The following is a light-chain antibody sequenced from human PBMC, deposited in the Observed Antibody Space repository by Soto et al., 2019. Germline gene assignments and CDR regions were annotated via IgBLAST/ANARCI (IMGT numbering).Light chain of an antibody. CDR3: TSWTTSTTMI. CDR2: DVN. J-gene: IGLJ2*01. V-gene: IGLV2-14*03. Sequence: QSALTQPASVSGSPGQSITISCTGTSSDIGAYNFVSWYQQHTGKAPKLMLYDVNIRPSGVANRFSGSKSGNTASLTISGLQAEDVADYYCTSWTTSTTMIFGGGTKVTVL. CDR1: SSDIGAYNF.